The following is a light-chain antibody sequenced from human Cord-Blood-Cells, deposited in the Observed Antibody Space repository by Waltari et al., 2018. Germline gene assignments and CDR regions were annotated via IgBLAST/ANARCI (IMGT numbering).Light chain of an antibody. V-gene: IGKV1-5*01. J-gene: IGKJ2*01. CDR1: QSISSW. Sequence: DIEMTQSPSTPSASVRDRVTITCRPSQSISSWLAWYQHKPGKAHKRLIYDASSLESGVPSRFSGSVSGTEFTLTISSLQPDDFATDYCQQYNSYSYTFGQGTKLEIK. CDR3: QQYNSYSYT. CDR2: DAS.